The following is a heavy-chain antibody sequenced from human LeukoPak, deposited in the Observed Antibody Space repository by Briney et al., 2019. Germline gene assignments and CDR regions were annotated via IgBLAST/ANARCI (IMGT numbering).Heavy chain of an antibody. CDR3: ARDPGVDYDYVWGSYRFDY. J-gene: IGHJ4*02. CDR1: GYSISSGYY. CDR2: IYHSGST. V-gene: IGHV4-38-2*02. D-gene: IGHD3-16*02. Sequence: SETLSLTCTVSGYSISSGYYWGWIRQPPGKGLAWIGRIYHSGSTYYNPSLKSRVTISVDTSKNQFSLKLSSVTAADTAVYYCARDPGVDYDYVWGSYRFDYWGQGTLVTVSS.